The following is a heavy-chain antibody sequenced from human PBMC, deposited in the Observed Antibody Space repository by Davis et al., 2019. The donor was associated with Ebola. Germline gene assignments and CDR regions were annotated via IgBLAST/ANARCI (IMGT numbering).Heavy chain of an antibody. CDR2: LGTSADT. CDR3: VKDTSNIWFDV. CDR1: GFMFSSYV. Sequence: GGSLRLSCAASGFMFSSYVMSWVRQAPGKGLEWVSTLGTSADTYYADSVKGRFTISRDNSKNTLHLQMNSLRVEDTAMYYCVKDTSNIWFDVWGQGTLVTVSA. D-gene: IGHD2/OR15-2a*01. J-gene: IGHJ3*01. V-gene: IGHV3-23*01.